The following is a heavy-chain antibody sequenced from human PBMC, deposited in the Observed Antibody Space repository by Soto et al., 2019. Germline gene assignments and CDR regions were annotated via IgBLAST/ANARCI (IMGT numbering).Heavy chain of an antibody. J-gene: IGHJ3*02. D-gene: IGHD3-22*01. CDR2: IWYDGSNK. CDR3: AVHYDSSGYYGDAFDI. CDR1: GFTFSGYG. V-gene: IGHV3-33*01. Sequence: PGGSLRLSCAASGFTFSGYGMHWVRQAPGKGLEWVAVIWYDGSNKYYADSVKGRFTISRDNSKNTLYLQMNSLRAEDTAVYYCAVHYDSSGYYGDAFDIWGQGTMVTVSS.